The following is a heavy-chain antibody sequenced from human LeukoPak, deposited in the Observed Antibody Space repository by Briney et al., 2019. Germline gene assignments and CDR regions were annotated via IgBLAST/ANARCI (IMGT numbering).Heavy chain of an antibody. CDR2: IYHTGST. CDR3: ARDRGRPYCGGDCYSPDAFDI. CDR1: GGSVSDYY. Sequence: PSETLSLTCTISGGSVSDYYWSWIRQSPGKGLEWIGYIYHTGSTSYSPSLKSRVTISADTSKNQFSLKLSSVTAADTAVYYCARDRGRPYCGGDCYSPDAFDIWGQGTMVTVSS. J-gene: IGHJ3*02. D-gene: IGHD2-21*02. V-gene: IGHV4-59*02.